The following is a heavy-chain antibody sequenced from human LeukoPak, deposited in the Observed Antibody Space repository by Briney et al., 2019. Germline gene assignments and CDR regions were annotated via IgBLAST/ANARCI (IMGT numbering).Heavy chain of an antibody. CDR3: ARRQGDAFDI. CDR2: ISYDGINK. Sequence: PGGSLRLSCAASGFTSSRYGMHWVRQAPGKGLEWVAVISYDGINKYYADSVKGRFTISRDNSKNTLYLQMNSLRVEDTAVYYCARRQGDAFDIWGQGTMVTVSS. J-gene: IGHJ3*02. V-gene: IGHV3-30*03. CDR1: GFTSSRYG.